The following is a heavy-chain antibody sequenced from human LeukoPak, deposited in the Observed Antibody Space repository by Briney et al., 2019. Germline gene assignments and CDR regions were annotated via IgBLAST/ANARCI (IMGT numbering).Heavy chain of an antibody. CDR2: IKQDGSEK. Sequence: GGSLRLSCAASGYTFSSYWMSWLRQAPGKGLEWVANIKQDGSEKYYVDSVKGRFTISRDNAKNSLYLQMNSLRAEDTAVYYCARDPQLWFGMRAFDIWGQGTMVTVSS. V-gene: IGHV3-7*01. CDR1: GYTFSSYW. CDR3: ARDPQLWFGMRAFDI. J-gene: IGHJ3*02. D-gene: IGHD5-18*01.